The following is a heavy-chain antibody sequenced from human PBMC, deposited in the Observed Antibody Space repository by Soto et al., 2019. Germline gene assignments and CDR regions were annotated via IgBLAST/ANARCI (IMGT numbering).Heavy chain of an antibody. J-gene: IGHJ3*02. V-gene: IGHV1-69*13. CDR3: ARDRKELRDAFDI. D-gene: IGHD1-26*01. Sequence: ASVKVSCKASGCTFSSYAISWVRQAPGQGLEWMGGIIPIFGTANYAQKFQGRVTIIADESTSTAYMELSSLRSEDTAVYYCARDRKELRDAFDIWGQGTMVTVSS. CDR2: IIPIFGTA. CDR1: GCTFSSYA.